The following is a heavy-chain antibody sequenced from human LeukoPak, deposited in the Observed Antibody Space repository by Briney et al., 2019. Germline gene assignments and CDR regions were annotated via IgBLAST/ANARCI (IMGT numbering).Heavy chain of an antibody. CDR3: TRGAGWLIDY. D-gene: IGHD3-16*01. V-gene: IGHV4-59*01. J-gene: IGHJ4*02. CDR2: LYNSGRS. CDR1: DDSISDYY. Sequence: SETLSLTCTVSDDSISDYYRGWIRQPPGKGLEWIGYLYNSGRSTYNPSLKSRVTISADTSKNHFSLKLNSVTTADTAVYYCTRGAGWLIDYWGQGILVTVSS.